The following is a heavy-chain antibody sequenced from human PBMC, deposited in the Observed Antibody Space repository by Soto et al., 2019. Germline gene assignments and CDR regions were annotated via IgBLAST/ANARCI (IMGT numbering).Heavy chain of an antibody. J-gene: IGHJ6*02. CDR3: ARTTYYYDSRGYNSYGMDF. V-gene: IGHV5-51*01. Sequence: GESLKISCKGSGYSFTNYWIAWVRQMPGKGLEYMGIIYPSDSDTRYSPSFQGQVTISADKSITTAYLQWSSLKASDTAMYYCARTTYYYDSRGYNSYGMDFWGQGTPVTVSS. CDR2: IYPSDSDT. D-gene: IGHD3-22*01. CDR1: GYSFTNYW.